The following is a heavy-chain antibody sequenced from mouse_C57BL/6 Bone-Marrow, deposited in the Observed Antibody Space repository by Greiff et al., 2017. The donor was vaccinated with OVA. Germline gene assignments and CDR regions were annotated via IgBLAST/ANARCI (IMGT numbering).Heavy chain of an antibody. J-gene: IGHJ4*01. CDR2: INPGSGGT. Sequence: VQGVESGAELVRPGTSVKVSCKASGYAFTNYLIEWVKQRPGQGLEWIGVINPGSGGTNYNEKFKGKATLTADKSSSTAYMQLSSLTSEDSAVYFCARPSGYGAMDYWGQGTSVTVSS. CDR3: ARPSGYGAMDY. V-gene: IGHV1-54*01. CDR1: GYAFTNYL. D-gene: IGHD3-2*02.